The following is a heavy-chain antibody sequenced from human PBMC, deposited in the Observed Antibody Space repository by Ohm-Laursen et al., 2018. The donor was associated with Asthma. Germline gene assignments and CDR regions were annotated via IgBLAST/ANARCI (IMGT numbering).Heavy chain of an antibody. D-gene: IGHD2-21*02. CDR1: GFTFSSYI. J-gene: IGHJ4*02. V-gene: IGHV3-48*02. CDR2: ISSSSSTI. Sequence: SLRLSCAASGFTFSSYIMNWVRQAPGKGLEWVSYISSSSSTIYYADSVKGRFTISRDNAKDSLYLQMSSLRDEDTAVYYCARDRGGDRSFDYWGQGTLVTVSS. CDR3: ARDRGGDRSFDY.